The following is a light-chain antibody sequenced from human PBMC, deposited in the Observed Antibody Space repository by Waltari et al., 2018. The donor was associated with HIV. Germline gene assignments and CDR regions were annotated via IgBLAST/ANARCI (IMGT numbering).Light chain of an antibody. CDR2: TNN. Sequence: QSVRTQPPSASGTPGQRVTIPCSVISSTIGRNTVNWYQQLPGTAPKLLIYTNNQRPSGVPDRFSGSKSGTSASLAISGLQSEDEADYYCAAWDDSLNGPVFGGGTKLTVL. J-gene: IGLJ2*01. CDR1: SSTIGRNT. V-gene: IGLV1-44*01. CDR3: AAWDDSLNGPV.